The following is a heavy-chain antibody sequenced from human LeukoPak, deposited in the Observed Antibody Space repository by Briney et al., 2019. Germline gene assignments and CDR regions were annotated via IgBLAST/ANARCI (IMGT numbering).Heavy chain of an antibody. CDR3: ARLFSRGWEYHFGLDV. J-gene: IGHJ6*02. CDR1: GGSISTDASY. CDR2: IFYSGST. D-gene: IGHD6-19*01. Sequence: PSETLSLTCTVSGGSISTDASYWAWIRQPPGKGLEWIGSIFYSGSTYYSSSLKSRVILSVDTSKNQFSLKMSSVTAADTAVFYCARLFSRGWEYHFGLDVWGQGTTVTVS. V-gene: IGHV4-39*01.